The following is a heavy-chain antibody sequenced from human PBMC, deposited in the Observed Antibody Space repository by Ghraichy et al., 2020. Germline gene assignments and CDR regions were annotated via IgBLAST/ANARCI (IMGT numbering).Heavy chain of an antibody. CDR1: GCTFSSYA. D-gene: IGHD3-10*01. CDR2: ISGSGGST. Sequence: GSLRLSCAASGCTFSSYAMSWVRQAPGKGLEWVSAISGSGGSTYYADSVKGRFNISRDNSKNTLYLQMNSLRAEDTAVYYCAKDHYGSGSYYSPFDYWGQGTLVTVSS. V-gene: IGHV3-23*01. CDR3: AKDHYGSGSYYSPFDY. J-gene: IGHJ4*02.